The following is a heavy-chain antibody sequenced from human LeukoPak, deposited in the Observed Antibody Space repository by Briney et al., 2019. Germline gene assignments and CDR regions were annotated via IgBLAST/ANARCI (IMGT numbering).Heavy chain of an antibody. D-gene: IGHD2-2*01. CDR1: GFTFSSYG. Sequence: PGGSLRLSCAASGFTFSSYGMHWVRQAPGKGLEWVAFIRYDGSNKYYADSVKGRFTISRDNSKNTLYLQMNSLRAEDTAVYYCAKNRPYCSSTSCPPAFDYWGQGTLVTVSS. CDR2: IRYDGSNK. V-gene: IGHV3-30*02. J-gene: IGHJ4*02. CDR3: AKNRPYCSSTSCPPAFDY.